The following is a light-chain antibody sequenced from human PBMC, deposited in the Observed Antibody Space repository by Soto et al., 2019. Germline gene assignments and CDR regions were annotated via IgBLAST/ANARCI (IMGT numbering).Light chain of an antibody. CDR3: QQYDYTPVT. V-gene: IGKV3-20*01. J-gene: IGKJ4*02. Sequence: IALTQSPGTLSLSPGERDTLSCRASQSVTSTYIAWYQQRPGQGPRLLIYDTSTRATGIPDRFSGSGSGTDFTLTISRLEPEDSAVYYCQQYDYTPVTFGGGTKVEIK. CDR2: DTS. CDR1: QSVTSTY.